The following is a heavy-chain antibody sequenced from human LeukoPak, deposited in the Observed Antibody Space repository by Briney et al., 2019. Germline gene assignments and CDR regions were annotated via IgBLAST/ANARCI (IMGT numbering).Heavy chain of an antibody. CDR3: ARDSCSSTSCYSQYYYYGMDV. CDR1: GFTFSSYS. J-gene: IGHJ6*02. Sequence: GGSLRLSCAASGFTFSSYSMNWVLQAPGKGLEWVSYISSSSSTIYYADSVKGRFTISRDNAKNSLYLQMNSLRAEDTAVYYCARDSCSSTSCYSQYYYYGMDVWGQGTTVTVSS. CDR2: ISSSSSTI. D-gene: IGHD2-2*01. V-gene: IGHV3-48*01.